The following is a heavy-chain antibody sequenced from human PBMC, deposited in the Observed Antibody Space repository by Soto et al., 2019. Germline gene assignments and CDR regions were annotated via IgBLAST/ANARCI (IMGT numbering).Heavy chain of an antibody. CDR2: ISYSGST. Sequence: QVQLQESGPGLVKPSQTLSLTCSVSVGYISSGDYYRRRLRQPPGLGLEWIGYISYSGSTYYNASLNSRLIMSVDPSRNQFSLKLSSVTAADTAVYYCAISYYGDRYYFDYCFQGTLVTVSS. D-gene: IGHD4-17*01. CDR1: VGYISSGDYY. V-gene: IGHV4-30-4*01. CDR3: AISYYGDRYYFDY. J-gene: IGHJ4*02.